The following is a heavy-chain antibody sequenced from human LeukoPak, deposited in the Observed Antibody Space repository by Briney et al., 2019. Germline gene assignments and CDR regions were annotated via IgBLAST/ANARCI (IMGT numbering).Heavy chain of an antibody. CDR3: AKDRVIAAAGQTSYYYYYMDV. CDR2: INWNGGST. D-gene: IGHD6-13*01. V-gene: IGHV3-20*04. J-gene: IGHJ6*03. CDR1: GFTFDDYG. Sequence: GGSLRLSCAASGFTFDDYGMSWVRQAPGKGLEWVSGINWNGGSTAYADSVEGRFTISRDNSKNSLYLQMNSLRAEDTALYYCAKDRVIAAAGQTSYYYYYMDVWGKGTTVTVSS.